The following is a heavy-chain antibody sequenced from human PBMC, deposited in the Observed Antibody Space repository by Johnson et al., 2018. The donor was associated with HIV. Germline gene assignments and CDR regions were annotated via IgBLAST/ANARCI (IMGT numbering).Heavy chain of an antibody. CDR3: AKAYCPGCDGFEI. Sequence: QMQLVESGGGVVQPGRSLRLSCAASGFTFNTYAMHWVRQAPGKGLQWVAVISYDGSNKYYADSVKGRFTISRDNSKNTLHLQMNSLRPEDTAVYYCAKAYCPGCDGFEIWGQGTMVTVSS. CDR1: GFTFNTYA. V-gene: IGHV3-30*01. J-gene: IGHJ3*02. D-gene: IGHD2-21*01. CDR2: ISYDGSNK.